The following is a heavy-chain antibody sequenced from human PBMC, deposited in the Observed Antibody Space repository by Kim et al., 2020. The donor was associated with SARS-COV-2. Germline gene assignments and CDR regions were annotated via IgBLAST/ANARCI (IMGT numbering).Heavy chain of an antibody. J-gene: IGHJ6*02. V-gene: IGHV3-30*04. CDR3: ARDIASYSSGWIYYYYGMGV. Sequence: GGSLRLSCAASRFTFSSYGMHWVRQAPGKGLEWVAVISYDGSNKNYVDSVKGRFTISRDNSKNTLYLQMNSLRAEDTAVYYCARDIASYSSGWIYYYYGMGVWGQGTTVTVSS. D-gene: IGHD6-19*01. CDR2: ISYDGSNK. CDR1: RFTFSSYG.